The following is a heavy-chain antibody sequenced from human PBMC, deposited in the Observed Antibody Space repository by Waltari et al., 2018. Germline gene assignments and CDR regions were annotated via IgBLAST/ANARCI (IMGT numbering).Heavy chain of an antibody. J-gene: IGHJ2*01. Sequence: EVQLVESGGGLVQPGGSLRLSCAASGFTYSMYWWQGVRQAPGKGPVWVSRSNSDGSSTSYADSVKGRFTISKDNAKNTVYLQMNSLRAEDTAIYYCARGARRTTVTTGWWYFDLWGRGTLVTVSS. CDR2: SNSDGSST. V-gene: IGHV3-74*01. D-gene: IGHD4-17*01. CDR1: GFTYSMYW. CDR3: ARGARRTTVTTGWWYFDL.